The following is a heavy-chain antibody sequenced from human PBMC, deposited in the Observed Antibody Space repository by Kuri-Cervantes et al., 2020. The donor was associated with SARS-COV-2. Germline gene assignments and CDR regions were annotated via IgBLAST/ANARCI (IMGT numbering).Heavy chain of an antibody. CDR1: GYSISSGYY. CDR2: IYHSGST. D-gene: IGHD3-3*01. J-gene: IGHJ4*02. Sequence: SETLSLTCAVSGYSISSGYYWGWIRQPPGKGLEWIGSIYHSGSTYYNPSLKGRVTISVDTSKNQFSLKLSSVTAADTAVYYCARHSYDFWSGSEPFDYWGQGTLVTVSS. CDR3: ARHSYDFWSGSEPFDY. V-gene: IGHV4-38-2*01.